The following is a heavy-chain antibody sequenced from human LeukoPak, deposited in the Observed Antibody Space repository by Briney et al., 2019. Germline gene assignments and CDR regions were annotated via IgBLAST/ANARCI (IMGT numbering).Heavy chain of an antibody. Sequence: ALSLTSAVSRGSICSGSSYWSWFRQPAGKGLEWIGRIYIIGRTNSNPPFKVRLTLSVDTSKNKFPLKLSSVTAADTAVYYCARASIWYYDILTGYYDYWGQGTLVTVSS. J-gene: IGHJ4*02. CDR3: ARASIWYYDILTGYYDY. CDR1: RGSICSGSSY. V-gene: IGHV4-61*02. D-gene: IGHD3-9*01. CDR2: IYIIGRT.